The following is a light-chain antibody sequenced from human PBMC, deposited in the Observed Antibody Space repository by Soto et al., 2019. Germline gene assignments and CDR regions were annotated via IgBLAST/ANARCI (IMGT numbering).Light chain of an antibody. J-gene: IGKJ5*01. CDR1: QSIHTS. Sequence: VLTQSPATLSLSPGERATLSCRASQSIHTSLAWYQQKSGKPPRLVIYDSTLRANGVPDRFGGSRSGTEFTLTIKSLEPEDFAVYYCQQRNVWPPITVGQGTRLEIK. V-gene: IGKV3-11*01. CDR2: DST. CDR3: QQRNVWPPIT.